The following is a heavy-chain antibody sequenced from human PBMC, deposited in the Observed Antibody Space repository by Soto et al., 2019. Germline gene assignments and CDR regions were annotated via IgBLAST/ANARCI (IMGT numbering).Heavy chain of an antibody. CDR2: IYYSGNT. D-gene: IGHD3-3*01. V-gene: IGHV4-39*01. Sequence: SETLSPPCSVSGGSISHFNHHWGRIRQPPGKGLEWIGTIYYSGNTYYNPSLKSRVTISVDTSKNQFALKVSSVTAADTAVYHCARHHTILYYYYYMDVWGKGTTVTVSS. CDR3: ARHHTILYYYYYMDV. J-gene: IGHJ6*03. CDR1: GGSISHFNHH.